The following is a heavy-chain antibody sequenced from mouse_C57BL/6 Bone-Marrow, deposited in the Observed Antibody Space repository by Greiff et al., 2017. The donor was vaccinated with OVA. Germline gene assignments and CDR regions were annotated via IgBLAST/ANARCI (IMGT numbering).Heavy chain of an antibody. D-gene: IGHD1-1*01. J-gene: IGHJ4*01. CDR3: ANYYGSSYDAMDY. CDR1: GFTFSSYA. V-gene: IGHV5-4*01. CDR2: ISDGGSYT. Sequence: EVQGVESGGGLVKPGGSLKLSCAASGFTFSSYAMSWVRQTPEKRLEWVATISDGGSYTDYPDNVKGRFTISRDNAKNNLYLQMSHLKSEDTAMYYCANYYGSSYDAMDYWGQGTSVTVSS.